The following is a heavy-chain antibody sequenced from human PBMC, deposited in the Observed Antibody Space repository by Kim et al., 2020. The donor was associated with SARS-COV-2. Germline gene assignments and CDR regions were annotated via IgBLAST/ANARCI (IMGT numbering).Heavy chain of an antibody. Sequence: YADPGKGRLNITRDNSKNKLYVQMNSLRAEDTAVYYGATPWRPLAAALDYWGQGTLVTVSS. J-gene: IGHJ4*02. CDR3: ATPWRPLAAALDY. V-gene: IGHV3-30*01. D-gene: IGHD6-13*01.